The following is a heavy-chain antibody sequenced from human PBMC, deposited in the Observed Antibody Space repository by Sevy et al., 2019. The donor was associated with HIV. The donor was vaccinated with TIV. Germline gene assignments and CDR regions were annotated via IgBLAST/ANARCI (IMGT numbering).Heavy chain of an antibody. Sequence: GGSLRLSCAASGFPFSNYAMSWIRQAPGKGLEWVSTLIGGGSRTYYAESVTGRLTISRDNSKNTLYLQMTSLRADDTAIYYCAKRRVQSGLSGGGANYGWDVCGHGTTVTVSS. CDR1: GFPFSNYA. V-gene: IGHV3-23*01. CDR2: LIGGGSRT. CDR3: AKRRVQSGLSGGGANYGWDV. J-gene: IGHJ6*02. D-gene: IGHD2-15*01.